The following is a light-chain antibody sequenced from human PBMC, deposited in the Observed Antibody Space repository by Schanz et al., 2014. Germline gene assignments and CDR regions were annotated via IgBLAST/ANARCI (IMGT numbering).Light chain of an antibody. CDR3: CSYAGSNNLV. CDR2: DVS. Sequence: QSALSQPRSVSGSPGQSVTISCTGTSSDVGGYNFVSWYQQHPGEAPKLMIYDVSKRPSGVPDRFSGSKSGNTASLTVSGLQAEDEADYYCCSYAGSNNLVFGGGTKLTVL. V-gene: IGLV2-11*01. J-gene: IGLJ2*01. CDR1: SSDVGGYNF.